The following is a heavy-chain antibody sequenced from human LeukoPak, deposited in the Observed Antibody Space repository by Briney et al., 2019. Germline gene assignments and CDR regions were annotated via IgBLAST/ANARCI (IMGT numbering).Heavy chain of an antibody. Sequence: KTGGSLRLSCAASGFTFSSYSMNWVRQAPGKGLEWVSSISSSSTYIYYADSVKGRFTISRDNAKNSLYLQMNSLRAEDTAVYYCAREEGFGELLWGQGTLVAVSS. D-gene: IGHD3-10*01. CDR1: GFTFSSYS. CDR2: ISSSSTYI. CDR3: AREEGFGELL. V-gene: IGHV3-21*01. J-gene: IGHJ4*02.